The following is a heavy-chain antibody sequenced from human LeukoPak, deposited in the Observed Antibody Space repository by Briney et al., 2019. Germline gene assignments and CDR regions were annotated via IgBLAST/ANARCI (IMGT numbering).Heavy chain of an antibody. CDR2: ISAYNGNT. V-gene: IGHV1-18*01. D-gene: IGHD3-10*01. Sequence: ASVKVSCKASGYTFTSYGISWVRQAPGQGLEWMGWISAYNGNTNYAQKLQGRVTMTTDTSTSTAYMELRSLRSDDTAAYYCAITYYYGSGSYAPDYWGQGTLVTVSS. CDR1: GYTFTSYG. CDR3: AITYYYGSGSYAPDY. J-gene: IGHJ4*02.